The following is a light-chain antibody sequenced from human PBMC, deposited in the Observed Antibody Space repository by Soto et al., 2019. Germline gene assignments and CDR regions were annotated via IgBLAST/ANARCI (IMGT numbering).Light chain of an antibody. CDR3: QSYDSSLNYV. CDR2: GNS. J-gene: IGLJ1*01. V-gene: IGLV1-40*01. CDR1: SSNIGAGYD. Sequence: QSVLTQPPSVSGAPGQRVTIYCTGSSSNIGAGYDVHWYQQLPGTAPKLLIYGNSNRPSGVPDRFSGSKSGTSASLAITGLQAEDEADYYCQSYDSSLNYVFGTGTKVTLL.